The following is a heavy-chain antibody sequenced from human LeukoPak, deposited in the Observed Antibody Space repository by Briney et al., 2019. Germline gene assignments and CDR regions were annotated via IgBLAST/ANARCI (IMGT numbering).Heavy chain of an antibody. CDR3: ARDRLRYGSGSYYYFY. J-gene: IGHJ4*02. CDR1: GFTFSSYS. V-gene: IGHV3-48*01. Sequence: PGLSLRLSCAASGFTFSSYSMNWVRQAPGKGLEWVSYISSSSSTIYYADSVKGRFTISRDNAKNSLYLQMNNLRAEDTAVYYCARDRLRYGSGSYYYFYWGQGTLVTVSS. CDR2: ISSSSSTI. D-gene: IGHD3-10*01.